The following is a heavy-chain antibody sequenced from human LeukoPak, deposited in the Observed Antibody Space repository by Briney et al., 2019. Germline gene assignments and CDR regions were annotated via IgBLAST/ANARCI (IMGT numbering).Heavy chain of an antibody. D-gene: IGHD3-3*01. CDR3: ARSVTIFALIVPPLGY. CDR1: GFTFGFYT. J-gene: IGHJ4*02. V-gene: IGHV3-64*01. CDR2: ISSSGDAT. Sequence: GGSLRLSCAASGFTFGFYTLHWVRQAPGKGLEHVSAISSSGDATYYANSVKGRFTISRDNSKNTLYLQMGSLRAEDMAVYYCARSVTIFALIVPPLGYWGQGTLVTVSS.